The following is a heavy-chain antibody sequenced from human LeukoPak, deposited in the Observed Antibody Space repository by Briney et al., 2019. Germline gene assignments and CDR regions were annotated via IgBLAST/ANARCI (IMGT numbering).Heavy chain of an antibody. Sequence: SETLSLTCAVYGRSFSGYYWTWIRQTPGKGLEWIGEINHSGITDYNPSLRSWVTISVDTSKNQFSLKLSSVTAADTAIYYCARAVIVVAAATQRNWFDPWGRGTLVTVSS. J-gene: IGHJ5*02. CDR1: GRSFSGYY. CDR2: INHSGIT. CDR3: ARAVIVVAAATQRNWFDP. D-gene: IGHD2-15*01. V-gene: IGHV4-34*01.